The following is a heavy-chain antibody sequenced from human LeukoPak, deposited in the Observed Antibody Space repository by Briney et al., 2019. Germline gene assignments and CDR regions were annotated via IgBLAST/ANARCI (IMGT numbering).Heavy chain of an antibody. CDR1: GFTFDDYA. CDR3: ARGNSVSWFDY. J-gene: IGHJ4*02. CDR2: ISSNGGST. D-gene: IGHD1-7*01. Sequence: GRSLRLSCAASGFTFDDYAMHWVRQAPGKGLEYVSTISSNGGSTYYANSVKGRFTISRDNSKTTLYLQMGSLRAEDMAVYYCARGNSVSWFDYWGQGTLVTVSS. V-gene: IGHV3-64*01.